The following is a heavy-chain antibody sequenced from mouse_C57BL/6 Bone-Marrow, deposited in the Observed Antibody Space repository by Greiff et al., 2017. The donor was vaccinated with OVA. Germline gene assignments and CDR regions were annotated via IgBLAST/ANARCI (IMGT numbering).Heavy chain of an antibody. J-gene: IGHJ4*01. D-gene: IGHD1-1*01. CDR2: IYPGNSDT. V-gene: IGHV1-5*01. CDR1: GYTFTSYW. Sequence: EVQLQQSGTVLARPGASVKMSCKTSGYTFTSYWMHWVKQRPGQGLEWIGAIYPGNSDTSYNQKFTGKAKLTAVPSASTAYMELSSLTNEDSAVYYCTRSVVATHYYAMDYWGQGTSVTVSS. CDR3: TRSVVATHYYAMDY.